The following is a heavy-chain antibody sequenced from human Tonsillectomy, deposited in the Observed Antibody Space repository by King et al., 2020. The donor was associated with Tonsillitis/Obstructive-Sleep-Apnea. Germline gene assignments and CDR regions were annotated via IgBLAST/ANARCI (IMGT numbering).Heavy chain of an antibody. CDR1: GGSISSYY. J-gene: IGHJ4*02. CDR3: ARVPAAMGGYFDY. V-gene: IGHV4-59*01. CDR2: IYYSGST. Sequence: VQLQESGPGLVKPSETLSLTCTVSGGSISSYYRSWIRQPPGKGLEWIGYIYYSGSTNYNPSLKSRVTISVDTSKNQFSLKLSSVTAADTAVYYCARVPAAMGGYFDYWGQGTLVTVSS. D-gene: IGHD2-2*01.